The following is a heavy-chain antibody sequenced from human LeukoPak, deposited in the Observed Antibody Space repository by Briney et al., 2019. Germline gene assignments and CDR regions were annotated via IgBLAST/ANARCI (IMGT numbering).Heavy chain of an antibody. J-gene: IGHJ4*02. CDR2: ISSYNGNT. CDR3: ARGPQTRRDGYNCDY. D-gene: IGHD5-24*01. CDR1: GYTFTTYG. Sequence: ASVKVSCKASGYTFTTYGISWVRQAPGQGLEWMGWISSYNGNTNYAQKFQGRVTITADKSTSTAYMELSSLRSEDTAVYYCARGPQTRRDGYNCDYWGQGTLVTVSS. V-gene: IGHV1-18*01.